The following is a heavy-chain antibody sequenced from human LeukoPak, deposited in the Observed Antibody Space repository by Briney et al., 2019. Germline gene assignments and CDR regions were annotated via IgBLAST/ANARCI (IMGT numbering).Heavy chain of an antibody. CDR1: GFTVNNKY. D-gene: IGHD6-13*01. J-gene: IGHJ4*02. V-gene: IGHV3-53*01. CDR3: AKEIAAIGLPAVDH. Sequence: GGSLRLSCAASGFTVNNKYMTWVRQAPGKGLEWVSGISSDGGTFYPDSVKGRFTISRDNSKNTLYLQMNSLGAADTAIYYCAKEIAAIGLPAVDHWGQGTLVTVSS. CDR2: ISSDGGT.